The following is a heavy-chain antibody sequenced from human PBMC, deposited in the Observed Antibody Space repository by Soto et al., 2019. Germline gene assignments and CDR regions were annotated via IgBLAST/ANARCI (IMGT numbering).Heavy chain of an antibody. D-gene: IGHD3-22*01. J-gene: IGHJ5*02. V-gene: IGHV4-38-2*01. Sequence: PSETLSLTCAVSGYSISSGYYWGWLRQPPGKGLEWIGSIYHGGSTYYNPSLNSRVTLSIDMTNNHVSLILNSVTAADTAVYYCARRDRSGYSYWLDTWGQGTLVTVSS. CDR3: ARRDRSGYSYWLDT. CDR2: IYHGGST. CDR1: GYSISSGYY.